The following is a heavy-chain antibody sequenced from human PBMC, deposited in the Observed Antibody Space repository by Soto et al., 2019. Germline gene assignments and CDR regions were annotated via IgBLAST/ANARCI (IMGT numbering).Heavy chain of an antibody. J-gene: IGHJ5*02. Sequence: GGSLRLSCAASGFTFSSYAMSWVRQAPGKGLEWVSAISGSGGSTYYADSVKGRFTISRDNSKNTLYLQMNSLRAEDTAVYYCAKDRTIFGAFTTEWFDPWGQGTLVTVSS. V-gene: IGHV3-23*01. CDR1: GFTFSSYA. CDR2: ISGSGGST. CDR3: AKDRTIFGAFTTEWFDP. D-gene: IGHD3-3*01.